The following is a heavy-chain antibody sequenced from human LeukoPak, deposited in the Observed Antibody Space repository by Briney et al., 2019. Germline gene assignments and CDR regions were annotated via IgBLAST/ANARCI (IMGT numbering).Heavy chain of an antibody. J-gene: IGHJ4*02. CDR3: ARANGVRATGATFDY. CDR2: IHSSGST. CDR1: GGSISSSAYY. Sequence: SETLSLTCTVSGGSISSSAYYWGWIRRPPGKGLEWIGSIHSSGSTNYNPSLKSRVTISVDKSKNQFSLKLSSVTAADTAVYYCARANGVRATGATFDYWGQGTLVTVSS. D-gene: IGHD1-7*01. V-gene: IGHV4-39*07.